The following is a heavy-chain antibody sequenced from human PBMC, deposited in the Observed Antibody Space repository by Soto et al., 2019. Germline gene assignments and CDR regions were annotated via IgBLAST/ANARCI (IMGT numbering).Heavy chain of an antibody. J-gene: IGHJ4*01. CDR3: AREAGCSGTNCNVYFDY. CDR2: ISYESIST. V-gene: IGHV3-30*03. Sequence: SLRLSCVASRLTFSNYGMHCVRQSPGKGLEWVAVISYESISTVYRDSVRGRFTISRDNSRNTLYLHMNSLTPEDTAVYYCAREAGCSGTNCNVYFDYWGLGTLVTVYS. CDR1: RLTFSNYG. D-gene: IGHD2-15*01.